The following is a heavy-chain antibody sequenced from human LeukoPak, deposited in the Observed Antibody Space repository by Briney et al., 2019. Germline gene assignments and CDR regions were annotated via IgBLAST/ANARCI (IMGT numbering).Heavy chain of an antibody. CDR3: ARTKGAVAAHNWFDP. J-gene: IGHJ5*02. Sequence: PSETLSLTCTVSGGSISSYYWNWIRQPPGKGLEWIGYIYYSGSTNYNPSLKSRVTISVDMSKNQFSLKLSSVTAADTAVYYCARTKGAVAAHNWFDPWGQGTLVTVSS. CDR1: GGSISSYY. D-gene: IGHD6-19*01. V-gene: IGHV4-59*08. CDR2: IYYSGST.